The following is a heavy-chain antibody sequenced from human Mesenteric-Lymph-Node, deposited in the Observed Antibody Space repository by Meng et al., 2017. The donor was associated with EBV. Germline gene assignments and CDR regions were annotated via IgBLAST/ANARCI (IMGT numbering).Heavy chain of an antibody. Sequence: QVHLQEAGPGLVKPSGTLSLPCAASGDSISSVTYWWSWVRQSPGKGLECIGEIYHSGSTNYNPSLKSRVTMSVDKSKNQFSLTLSSVTAADTAVYYCARALFSSTWYKSFYFDSWGQGTLVTVSS. CDR2: IYHSGST. J-gene: IGHJ4*02. D-gene: IGHD6-13*01. V-gene: IGHV4-4*02. CDR1: GDSISSVTYW. CDR3: ARALFSSTWYKSFYFDS.